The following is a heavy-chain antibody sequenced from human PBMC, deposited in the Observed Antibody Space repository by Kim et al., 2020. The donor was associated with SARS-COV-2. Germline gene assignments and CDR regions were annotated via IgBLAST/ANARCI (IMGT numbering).Heavy chain of an antibody. CDR3: AKDISYGGSGSCFDY. V-gene: IGHV3-9*01. J-gene: IGHJ4*02. Sequence: GGSLRLSCAASGFTFDDYAMHWVRQAPGKGLEWVSGISWNSGSIGYADSVKGRFTISRDNAKNSLYLQMNSLRAEDTALYYCAKDISYGGSGSCFDYWGQGTLVTVSS. CDR1: GFTFDDYA. CDR2: ISWNSGSI. D-gene: IGHD3-10*01.